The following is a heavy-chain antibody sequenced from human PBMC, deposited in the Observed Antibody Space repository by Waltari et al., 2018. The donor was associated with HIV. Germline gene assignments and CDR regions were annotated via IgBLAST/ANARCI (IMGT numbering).Heavy chain of an antibody. Sequence: EMKQPGASVRLSCRASGFLLADPYFHWGRQGRRQTFEWVGITTGGDGSASYAQKCQARATLTRDLVTGTVYVDVMSLKSDDTAVYLCARTGLGGLIQDLDIWGQGTQLIVS. CDR1: GFLLADPY. D-gene: IGHD1-26*01. CDR2: TTGGDGSA. J-gene: IGHJ4*02. V-gene: IGHV1-46*01. CDR3: ARTGLGGLIQDLDI.